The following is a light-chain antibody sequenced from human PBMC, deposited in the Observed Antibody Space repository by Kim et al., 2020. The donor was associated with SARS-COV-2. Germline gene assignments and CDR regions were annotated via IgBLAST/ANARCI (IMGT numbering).Light chain of an antibody. J-gene: IGLJ2*01. CDR3: KSRDSSGKVV. Sequence: SYELTQDPAVSVALGQTVRITCQGDSLRSYYASWYQQKPGQAPLLVIYGRNSRPSGIPDRFSGSSSGNTASLTITGAQAEDEADFYCKSRDSSGKVVFGGGTKLTVL. V-gene: IGLV3-19*01. CDR2: GRN. CDR1: SLRSYY.